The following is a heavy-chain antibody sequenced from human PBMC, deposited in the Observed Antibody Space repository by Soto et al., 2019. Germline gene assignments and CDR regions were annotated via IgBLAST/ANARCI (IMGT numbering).Heavy chain of an antibody. CDR1: GGTFSSYT. V-gene: IGHV1-69*13. CDR2: IIPIFGTA. J-gene: IGHJ6*02. CDR3: ARASLITMVRGVITYYYYGMDV. Sequence: SVKVSCKASGGTFSSYTISWVRQAPGQGLEWMGRIIPIFGTANYAQKFQGRVTITADESTSTAYMELSSLRSEDTAVYYCARASLITMVRGVITYYYYGMDVWGQGTTVTVSS. D-gene: IGHD3-10*01.